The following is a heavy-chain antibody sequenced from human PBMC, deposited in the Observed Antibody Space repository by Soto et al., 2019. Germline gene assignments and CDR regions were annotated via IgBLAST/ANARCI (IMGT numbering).Heavy chain of an antibody. Sequence: SETLSLTCAVYGGSFSGYYWSWIRQPPGKGLEWIGEINHSGSTNYNPSLKSRVTISVDTSKNQFSLKLSSVTAADTAVYYCARLRIAARPVSYYYYGMDVWGQGTTVTVSS. CDR1: GGSFSGYY. V-gene: IGHV4-34*01. D-gene: IGHD6-6*01. J-gene: IGHJ6*02. CDR2: INHSGST. CDR3: ARLRIAARPVSYYYYGMDV.